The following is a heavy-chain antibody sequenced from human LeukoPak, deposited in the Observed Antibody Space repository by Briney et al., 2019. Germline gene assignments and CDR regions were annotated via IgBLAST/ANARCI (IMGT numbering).Heavy chain of an antibody. CDR2: IKQDGSEK. V-gene: IGHV3-7*05. CDR3: ARDEVYSSGWYYFDY. Sequence: GGSLRLSCEASGYTFSSYWMSWVRQAPGKGLEWVANIKQDGSEKYYVDSVKGRFTISRDNAKNSLYLQMNSLRAEDTAVYYCARDEVYSSGWYYFDYWGQGTLVTVSS. J-gene: IGHJ4*02. CDR1: GYTFSSYW. D-gene: IGHD6-19*01.